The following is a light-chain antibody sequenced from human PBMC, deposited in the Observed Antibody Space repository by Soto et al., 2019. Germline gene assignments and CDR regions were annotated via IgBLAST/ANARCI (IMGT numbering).Light chain of an antibody. CDR3: SSYRSSTLV. CDR1: SSDIGGYNF. J-gene: IGLJ2*01. V-gene: IGLV2-14*03. CDR2: DVS. Sequence: QSVLTQPASVSGSPGQSITISCTGTSSDIGGYNFVSWYQQHPGKAPKLMIYDVSNRPSGVSNRFSGSKSGNTASLTISGLQAEDEADYYCSSYRSSTLVFGGGTKVTVL.